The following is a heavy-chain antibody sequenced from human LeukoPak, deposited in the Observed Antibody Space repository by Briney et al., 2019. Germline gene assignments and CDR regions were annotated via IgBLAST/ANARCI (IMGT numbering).Heavy chain of an antibody. Sequence: PSETLSLTCTVSGGSISGYYWSWIRQPPGKGLEWIGYIYYSGSTNYNPSLKSRVTMSLDPSKNQFSLKLNSVTAADTAVYYCARTQSQSGSYRYYFGYWGQGTLVTVSS. J-gene: IGHJ4*02. CDR3: ARTQSQSGSYRYYFGY. CDR2: IYYSGST. D-gene: IGHD1-26*01. V-gene: IGHV4-59*01. CDR1: GGSISGYY.